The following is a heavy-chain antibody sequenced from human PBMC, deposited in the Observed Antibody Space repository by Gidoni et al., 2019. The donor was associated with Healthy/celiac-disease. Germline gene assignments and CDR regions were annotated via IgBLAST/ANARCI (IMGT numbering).Heavy chain of an antibody. D-gene: IGHD3-10*01. CDR2: IYSGGST. J-gene: IGHJ6*02. CDR3: ARDPGDYYYYGMDV. CDR1: GFTVSSNY. Sequence: EVQLVESGGGLVQPGGSLRLSCAAAGFTVSSNYMSGVRQAPGKGLEWVSVIYSGGSTYYADSVKGRFTISRDNSKNTLYLQMNSLRAEDTAVYYCARDPGDYYYYGMDVWGQGTTVTVSS. V-gene: IGHV3-66*02.